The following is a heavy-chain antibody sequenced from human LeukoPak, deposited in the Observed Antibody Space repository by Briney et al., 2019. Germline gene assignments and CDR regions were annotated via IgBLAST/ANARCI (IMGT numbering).Heavy chain of an antibody. V-gene: IGHV3-48*04. CDR1: GFTFRIYG. CDR3: ARATRNGYDY. J-gene: IGHJ4*02. CDR2: ISDDSDTI. Sequence: GGSLRLSCAASGFTFRIYGMNWVRQAPGKGPEWVSYISDDSDTIHYADSAKGRFTMSRDNAKNSLFLQMNNLRADDTAVYYCARATRNGYDYWGQGTLVTVSS. D-gene: IGHD5-24*01.